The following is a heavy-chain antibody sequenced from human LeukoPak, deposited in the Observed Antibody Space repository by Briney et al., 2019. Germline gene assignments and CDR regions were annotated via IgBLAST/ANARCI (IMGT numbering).Heavy chain of an antibody. CDR1: GGSISSYY. D-gene: IGHD6-19*01. J-gene: IGHJ6*02. CDR3: ARYGSGVPWYYGMTS. CDR2: IYYSGST. Sequence: SETLSLTCTVSGGSISSYYWSWIRQPPGKGLEWIGYIYYSGSTNYNPSLKSRVTISVDTSKNQFSLKLSSVTAADTAVYYCARYGSGVPWYYGMTSGAKGPRSPSP. V-gene: IGHV4-59*08.